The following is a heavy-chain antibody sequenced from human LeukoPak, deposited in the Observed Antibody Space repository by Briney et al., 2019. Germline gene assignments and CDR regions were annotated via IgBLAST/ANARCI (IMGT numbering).Heavy chain of an antibody. Sequence: PGGSLRLSCAASGFTFSSYAMSLVRQAPGKGLEWVSAISGSASSTYYADSVKGRFTISRDNSKNTLYLQMNSLRAEDTAVYYCANGVVPAAPFDYWGQGTLVTVSS. D-gene: IGHD2-2*01. V-gene: IGHV3-23*01. CDR2: ISGSASST. CDR1: GFTFSSYA. J-gene: IGHJ4*02. CDR3: ANGVVPAAPFDY.